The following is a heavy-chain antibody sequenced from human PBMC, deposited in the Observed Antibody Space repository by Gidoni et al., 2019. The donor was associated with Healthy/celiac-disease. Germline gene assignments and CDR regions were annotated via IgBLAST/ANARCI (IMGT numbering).Heavy chain of an antibody. CDR3: AKSNYYDSSGYFDY. D-gene: IGHD3-22*01. Sequence: EVQLVESVGGLVQHGRSLRLYCAASGFTFDDYAMHWVRQAPGKGLEWVSGISWNSGSIGYADSVKGRFTISRDNAKNSLYLQMNSLRAEDTALYYCAKSNYYDSSGYFDYWGQGTLVTVSS. J-gene: IGHJ4*02. CDR2: ISWNSGSI. CDR1: GFTFDDYA. V-gene: IGHV3-9*01.